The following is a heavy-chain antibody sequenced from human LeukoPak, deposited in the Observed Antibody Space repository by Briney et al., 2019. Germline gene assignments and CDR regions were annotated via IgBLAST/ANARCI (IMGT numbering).Heavy chain of an antibody. Sequence: PGGSLTLSCAASGFTFSSYWMHWVRQAPGKGLVWVSRINTDGSSTSYADSVKGRFTISRDNAKNTLYLQMNSLRAEDTAVYYCARGTLLLGAIDYWGQGTLVTVSS. D-gene: IGHD3-16*01. CDR1: GFTFSSYW. J-gene: IGHJ4*02. V-gene: IGHV3-74*01. CDR2: INTDGSST. CDR3: ARGTLLLGAIDY.